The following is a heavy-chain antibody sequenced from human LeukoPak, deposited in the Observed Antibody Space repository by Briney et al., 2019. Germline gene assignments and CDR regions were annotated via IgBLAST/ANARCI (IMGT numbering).Heavy chain of an antibody. D-gene: IGHD2-2*01. J-gene: IGHJ1*01. CDR2: ISGSGGST. V-gene: IGHV3-23*01. CDR1: GFTFSSYA. Sequence: GGSLRLSCAASGFTFSSYAMSWVRQAPGKGLEWVSAISGSGGSTYYADSVKDRFTISRDNSKNTLYLQMNSLRAEDTAVYYCAKRGLWCSSTSCPLNFQHWGQGTLVTVSS. CDR3: AKRGLWCSSTSCPLNFQH.